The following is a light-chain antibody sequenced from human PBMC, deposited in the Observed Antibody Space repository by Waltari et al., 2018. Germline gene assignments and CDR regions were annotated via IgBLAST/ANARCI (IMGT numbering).Light chain of an antibody. CDR3: CSFAGYGIYV. CDR2: DIT. V-gene: IGLV2-23*02. CDR1: ADNVDILYL. J-gene: IGLJ1*01. Sequence: QSALTQPASVSGSLGQSITISCSETADNVDILYLVSWYQRHPGRAPRLLIYDITQRPSGISDRFSGAKSGKTGSLTISGLQAEDEADYYCCSFAGYGIYVFGSGTHVTVL.